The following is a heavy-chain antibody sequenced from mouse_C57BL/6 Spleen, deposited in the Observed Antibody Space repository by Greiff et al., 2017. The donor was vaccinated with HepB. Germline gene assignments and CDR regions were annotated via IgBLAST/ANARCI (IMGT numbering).Heavy chain of an antibody. CDR1: GYTFTDYE. J-gene: IGHJ1*03. CDR2: IDPETGGT. CDR3: TGWLKGYFDV. V-gene: IGHV1-15*01. D-gene: IGHD2-3*01. Sequence: QVQLQQSGAELVRPGASVTLSCKASGYTFTDYEMHWVKQTPVHGLEWIGAIDPETGGTAYNQKFKGKAILTADKSSSTAYMELRSLTSEDSAVYYCTGWLKGYFDVWGTGTSVTVSS.